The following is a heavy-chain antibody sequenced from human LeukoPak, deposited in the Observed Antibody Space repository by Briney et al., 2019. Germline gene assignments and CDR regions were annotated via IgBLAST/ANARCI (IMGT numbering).Heavy chain of an antibody. D-gene: IGHD4-11*01. CDR3: AREGSTVASYFDY. Sequence: GGSLRLSCAASGFTFSSYAMHWVRQAPGKGLEWVAVISYDGSNKYYADSVKGRFTISRDNSKNTLYQQMNSLRAEDTAVYYCAREGSTVASYFDYWGQGTLVTVSS. V-gene: IGHV3-30-3*01. CDR1: GFTFSSYA. CDR2: ISYDGSNK. J-gene: IGHJ4*02.